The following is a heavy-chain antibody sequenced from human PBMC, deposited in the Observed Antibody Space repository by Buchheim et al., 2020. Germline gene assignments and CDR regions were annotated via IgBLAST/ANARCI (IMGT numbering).Heavy chain of an antibody. Sequence: EVQLVESGGGLVQPGGSLRLSCAASGFTFSSYWMSWVRQAPGKGLEWVANIKQDGSEKYYVDSVKGRFTISRDNAKNSLYLQMNSLRAEDTAVYYCARAGDFWSGLAGPSYYYGMDVWGQGTT. CDR3: ARAGDFWSGLAGPSYYYGMDV. CDR1: GFTFSSYW. D-gene: IGHD3-3*01. CDR2: IKQDGSEK. V-gene: IGHV3-7*03. J-gene: IGHJ6*02.